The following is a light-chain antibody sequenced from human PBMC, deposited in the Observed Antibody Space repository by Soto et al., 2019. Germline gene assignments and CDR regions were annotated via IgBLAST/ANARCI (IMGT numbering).Light chain of an antibody. J-gene: IGKJ5*01. CDR1: QTVSKN. CDR3: QQYTNWPLT. V-gene: IGKV3-15*01. Sequence: EIVMTQSPVTLSVSPGERATLSCRASQTVSKNLAWYQRKPGQAPRLLIYGASTRATGVPARFSGSGSGTEFTLTISSLQSEDAAVYYCQQYTNWPLTLGQGTRLDIK. CDR2: GAS.